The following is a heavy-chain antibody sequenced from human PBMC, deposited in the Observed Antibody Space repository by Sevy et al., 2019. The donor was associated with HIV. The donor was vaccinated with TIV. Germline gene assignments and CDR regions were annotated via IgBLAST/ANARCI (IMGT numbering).Heavy chain of an antibody. V-gene: IGHV3-43*01. CDR1: GFTFDDYT. D-gene: IGHD3-9*01. Sequence: GGSLRLSCAASGFTFDDYTMHWVRQAPGKGLEWVSLISWDGGSTYYADSVKGRFTISRDNSKNSLYLQMNSLRTEDTALYYCAKDTASPSMTGYYYYGMDVWGQGTTVTV. CDR2: ISWDGGST. CDR3: AKDTASPSMTGYYYYGMDV. J-gene: IGHJ6*02.